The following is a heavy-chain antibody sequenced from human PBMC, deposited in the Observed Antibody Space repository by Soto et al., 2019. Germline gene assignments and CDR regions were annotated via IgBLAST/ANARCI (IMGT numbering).Heavy chain of an antibody. CDR3: AQESSGMGTTTAWLDP. J-gene: IGHJ5*02. Sequence: ASVKVSCKASGYTFTSYAVHWVRQAPGQRLEWMGLINASNSDTKYTQKFQGRVTITKDTFASTAYMKLRSLRSEYTAVYYCAQESSGMGTTTAWLDPWGQGALVTVSS. CDR2: INASNSDT. CDR1: GYTFTSYA. V-gene: IGHV1-3*01. D-gene: IGHD1-26*01.